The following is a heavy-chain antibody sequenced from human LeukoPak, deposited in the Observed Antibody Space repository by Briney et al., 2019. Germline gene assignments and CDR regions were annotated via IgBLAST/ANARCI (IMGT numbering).Heavy chain of an antibody. V-gene: IGHV4-61*01. J-gene: IGHJ1*01. D-gene: IGHD3-10*01. CDR1: GGSISSSSYY. CDR3: AREIRNYYGSGSYYKGYFQH. Sequence: SETLSLTCTVSGGSISSSSYYWGWIRQPPGKGLEWIGYIYYSGSTNYNPSLKSRVTISVDTSKNQFSLKLSSVTAADTAVYYCAREIRNYYGSGSYYKGYFQHWGQGTLVTVSS. CDR2: IYYSGST.